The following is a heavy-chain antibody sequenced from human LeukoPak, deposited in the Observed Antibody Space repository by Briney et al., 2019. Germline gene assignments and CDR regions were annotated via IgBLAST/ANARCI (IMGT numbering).Heavy chain of an antibody. J-gene: IGHJ4*02. CDR2: IIPILGIA. CDR3: ARDRHYDSSGYYHKSYFDY. CDR1: GGTFSSYA. Sequence: SVMVSCKASGGTFSSYAISWVRQAPGQGLEWMGRIIPILGIANYAQKFQGRVTITADKSTSTAYMELSSLRSEDTAVYYCARDRHYDSSGYYHKSYFDYWGQGTLVTVSS. V-gene: IGHV1-69*04. D-gene: IGHD3-22*01.